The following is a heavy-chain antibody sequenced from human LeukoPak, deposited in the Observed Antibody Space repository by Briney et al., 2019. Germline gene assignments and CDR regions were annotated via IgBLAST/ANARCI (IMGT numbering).Heavy chain of an antibody. CDR3: ARDLPYCSSTSCFYYYYYMDV. J-gene: IGHJ6*03. V-gene: IGHV4-39*02. CDR2: IYYSGST. CDR1: GGSISSSSYY. Sequence: SETLSLTCTVSGGSISSSSYYWGWIRQPPGKGLEWIGSIYYSGSTYYNPSLKSRVTISVDTSKNQFSLKLNSMTAADTAVYFCARDLPYCSSTSCFYYYYYMDVWGKGTAVTVSS. D-gene: IGHD2-2*01.